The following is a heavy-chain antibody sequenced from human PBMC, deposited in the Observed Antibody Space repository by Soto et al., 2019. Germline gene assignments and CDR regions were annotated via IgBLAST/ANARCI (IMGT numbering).Heavy chain of an antibody. D-gene: IGHD4-4*01. J-gene: IGHJ5*02. CDR2: MKPNSGNA. Sequence: QVQLVQSGAEVRKPGASVRVSCKATGYSFTRHDINWLRQAAGQGLEWMGWMKPNSGNAVYAQKFQGRCTMTRNTSITAAYIEGTSLKSEDTAVYFCARGAYNDYSHWFDPWGQGTLVTVSS. CDR3: ARGAYNDYSHWFDP. CDR1: GYSFTRHD. V-gene: IGHV1-8*01.